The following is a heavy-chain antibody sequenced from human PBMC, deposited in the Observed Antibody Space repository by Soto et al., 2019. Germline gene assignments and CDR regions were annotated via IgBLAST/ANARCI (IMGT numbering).Heavy chain of an antibody. CDR2: TYYRSKWYN. D-gene: IGHD6-13*01. Sequence: PSQTLSLTCAISGDSVSSNSAAWNWIRQSPSRGLEWLGRTYYRSKWYNDYAVSVKSRITINPDTSKNQFSLQLNSVAPEDTAMYYCASNPYSSSWYGFLWDWGQGTLVTVSS. CDR3: ASNPYSSSWYGFLWD. J-gene: IGHJ4*02. V-gene: IGHV6-1*01. CDR1: GDSVSSNSAA.